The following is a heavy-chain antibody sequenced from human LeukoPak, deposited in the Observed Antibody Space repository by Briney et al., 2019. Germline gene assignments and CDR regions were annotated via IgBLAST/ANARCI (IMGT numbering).Heavy chain of an antibody. Sequence: ASVKVSCKASGYTFTTYGMNWVRQAPGQGLEWMGWIRTNTGNPTYAQGFAGRFVFSLDTSVSTAYLQISSLKADDTAVYYCARLGYGDPNAFDIWGQGTLVTVSS. CDR3: ARLGYGDPNAFDI. CDR1: GYTFTTYG. V-gene: IGHV7-4-1*02. J-gene: IGHJ3*02. D-gene: IGHD4-17*01. CDR2: IRTNTGNP.